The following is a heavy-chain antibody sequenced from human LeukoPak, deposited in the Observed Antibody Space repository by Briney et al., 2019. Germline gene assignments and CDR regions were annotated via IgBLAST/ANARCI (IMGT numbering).Heavy chain of an antibody. CDR1: GFTFSSYA. D-gene: IGHD3-22*01. V-gene: IGHV3-30*04. J-gene: IGHJ4*02. CDR3: ARGYYYDSSGYGGPLGY. CDR2: ISYDGSNK. Sequence: GGSLRLSCAASGFTFSSYAMHWVRQAPGKGLEWVAVISYDGSNKYYADSVKGRFTISRDNSKNTLYLQMNSLRAEDTAVYYCARGYYYDSSGYGGPLGYWGQGTLVTVSS.